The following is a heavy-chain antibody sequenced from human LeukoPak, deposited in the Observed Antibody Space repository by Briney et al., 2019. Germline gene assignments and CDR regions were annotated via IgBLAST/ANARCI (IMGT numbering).Heavy chain of an antibody. D-gene: IGHD6-6*01. V-gene: IGHV4-59*01. CDR3: ARVGVTSIAARGLDY. J-gene: IGHJ4*02. CDR1: GGSISNYY. CDR2: IYYSGST. Sequence: SETLSLTCTVSGGSISNYYWSWIRQPPGKGLEWIGYIYYSGSTKYNPSLKSRVTISVDTSKNQFSLRLSSVTAADTAVYYCARVGVTSIAARGLDYWGQGTLVTVSS.